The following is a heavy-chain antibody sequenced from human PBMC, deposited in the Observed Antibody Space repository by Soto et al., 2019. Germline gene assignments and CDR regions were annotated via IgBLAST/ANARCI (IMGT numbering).Heavy chain of an antibody. CDR3: AQEGDGKIYYHYVDV. D-gene: IGHD2-15*01. CDR2: ISAGAAAT. CDR1: GITFNDHD. V-gene: IGHV3-23*01. Sequence: EEQLLESGGGLIQPGGSLSLSCAASGITFNDHDMTWVRQAPGAGLEWVSTISAGAAATFHADSVKGRFTSSRDDSRSMLFLQMSSLRAEYTAVYYCAQEGDGKIYYHYVDVWGRGTTVTVSS. J-gene: IGHJ6*03.